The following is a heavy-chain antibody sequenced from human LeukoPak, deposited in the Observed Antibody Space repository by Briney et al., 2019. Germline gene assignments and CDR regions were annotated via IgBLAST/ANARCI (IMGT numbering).Heavy chain of an antibody. V-gene: IGHV1-2*02. J-gene: IGHJ6*02. CDR1: GYTFTGYY. CDR2: INPNSGGT. Sequence: ASVKVSCKASGYTFTGYYMHWVRQAPGQGLEWMGWINPNSGGTNYAQKFQGRVTMTRDTSISTAYMELSRLRSDDTAVYYCARGPPRRITGLRYYYRLDVWGQGTTVTVSS. D-gene: IGHD1-20*01. CDR3: ARGPPRRITGLRYYYRLDV.